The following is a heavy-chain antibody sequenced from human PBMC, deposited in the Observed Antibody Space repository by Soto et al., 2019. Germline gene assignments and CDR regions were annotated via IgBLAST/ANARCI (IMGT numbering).Heavy chain of an antibody. CDR1: GFTFSSYG. Sequence: SLRLSCAASGFTFSSYGMHWVRQAPGKGLERVAVIWYDGSNKYHADSVKGRFTISRDNSKNTLYLQMNSLGAEDTAVYYCARIPQIAVAGTRFGYFDLWGRGTLVTVSS. CDR3: ARIPQIAVAGTRFGYFDL. J-gene: IGHJ2*01. CDR2: IWYDGSNK. V-gene: IGHV3-33*01. D-gene: IGHD6-19*01.